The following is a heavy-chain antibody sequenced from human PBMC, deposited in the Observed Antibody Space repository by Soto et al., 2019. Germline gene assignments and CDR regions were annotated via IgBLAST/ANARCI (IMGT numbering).Heavy chain of an antibody. V-gene: IGHV4-59*01. CDR2: IYYSGST. D-gene: IGHD3-3*01. CDR3: ARVGDFWGGYYPAPRYYYGMDV. CDR1: GGSISSYY. Sequence: PSETLSLTCTVSGGSISSYYWSWIRQPPGKGLEWIGYIYYSGSTNYNPSLKSRVAISVDTSKNQFSLKLSSVTAADTAVYYCARVGDFWGGYYPAPRYYYGMDVWGQGTTVTVSS. J-gene: IGHJ6*02.